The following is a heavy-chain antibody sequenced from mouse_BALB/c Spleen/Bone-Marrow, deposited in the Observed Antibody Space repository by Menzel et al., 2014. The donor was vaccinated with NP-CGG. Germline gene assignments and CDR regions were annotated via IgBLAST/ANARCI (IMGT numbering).Heavy chain of an antibody. CDR2: INPSNGRT. D-gene: IGHD2-14*01. CDR3: ARDYGYGAGFAWFVY. CDR1: GYTFTTYW. J-gene: IGHJ3*01. Sequence: QVQLQQSGAELVKPGASVKLSCRAPGYTFTTYWMHWVKQRPGQGLEWIGEINPSNGRTNYNEKFKSKATLTVDKSSSTAYMQLSSLTSEDSAVYYCARDYGYGAGFAWFVYWGQGTLVTVSA. V-gene: IGHV1S81*02.